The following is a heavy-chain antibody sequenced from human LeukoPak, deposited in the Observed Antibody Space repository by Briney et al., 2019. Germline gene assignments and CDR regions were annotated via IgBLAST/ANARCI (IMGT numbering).Heavy chain of an antibody. Sequence: GGSLRLSCAASGFTFSRYAMHWVRQAPGKGLEWVAVISDDGSNKYYADSVKGRFTISRDNSKNTLYLQMNSLRVEDTAFYYCARGTTSGLGTPLDYWGQGALVTVSS. J-gene: IGHJ4*02. CDR3: ARGTTSGLGTPLDY. D-gene: IGHD1-7*01. CDR2: ISDDGSNK. V-gene: IGHV3-30-3*01. CDR1: GFTFSRYA.